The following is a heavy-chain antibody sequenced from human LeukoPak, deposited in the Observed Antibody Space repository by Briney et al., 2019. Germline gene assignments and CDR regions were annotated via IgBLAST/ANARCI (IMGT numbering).Heavy chain of an antibody. D-gene: IGHD6-13*01. V-gene: IGHV3-30-3*01. CDR1: GFTFSSYA. CDR2: ISYDGSNK. Sequence: GGSLRLSCAASGFTFSSYAMHWVRQAPGKGLEWVAVISYDGSNKYYADSVKGRFTISRDNSKNTLYLQMNSLRAEDTAVYYCARDSGSSSWSVDYWGQGTLVTVSS. CDR3: ARDSGSSSWSVDY. J-gene: IGHJ4*02.